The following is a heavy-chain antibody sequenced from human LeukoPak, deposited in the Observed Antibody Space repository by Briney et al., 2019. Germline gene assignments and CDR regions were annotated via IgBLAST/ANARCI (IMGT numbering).Heavy chain of an antibody. CDR1: GYTFTSYG. V-gene: IGHV1-18*01. CDR2: ISAYNGNT. J-gene: IGHJ4*02. Sequence: ASVKVSCKASGYTFTSYGISWVRQAPGQGLEWMGWISAYNGNTNYAQKLQGRVTMTTDTSTSTAYMELRSLKSDDTPVYYCARVPTDSSSWYPVDYWGQGTLVTVSS. CDR3: ARVPTDSSSWYPVDY. D-gene: IGHD6-13*01.